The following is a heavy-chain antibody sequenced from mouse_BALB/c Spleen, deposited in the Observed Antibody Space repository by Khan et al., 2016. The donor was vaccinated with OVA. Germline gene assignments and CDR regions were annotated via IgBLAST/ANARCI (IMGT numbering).Heavy chain of an antibody. CDR3: ARGNYYGYAMDY. V-gene: IGHV3-2*02. J-gene: IGHJ4*01. D-gene: IGHD1-1*01. CDR1: GYSITSNYA. CDR2: ISYSGST. Sequence: EVQLQESGPGLVKPSQSLSPTCTVTGYSITSNYAWNWIRQFPGNKLEWMGYISYSGSTNYNPSLKSRISITRDTSKNQFFLQLNSVTTEDTATXYCARGNYYGYAMDYWGQGTSITVSS.